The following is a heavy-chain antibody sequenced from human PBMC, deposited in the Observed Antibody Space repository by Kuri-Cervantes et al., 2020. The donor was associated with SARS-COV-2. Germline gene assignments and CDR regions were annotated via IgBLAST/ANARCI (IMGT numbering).Heavy chain of an antibody. V-gene: IGHV4-59*08. CDR3: ARVVVTATYYFDC. CDR1: GGSISSYY. J-gene: IGHJ4*02. D-gene: IGHD2-21*02. CDR2: IYYSGST. Sequence: SETLSLTCTVSGGSISSYYWSWIRQPPGKGLEWIGYIYYSGSTYYNPSLKSRVTISVDTSKNQFSLKLSSVTAADTAVYYCARVVVTATYYFDCWGQGTLVTVSS.